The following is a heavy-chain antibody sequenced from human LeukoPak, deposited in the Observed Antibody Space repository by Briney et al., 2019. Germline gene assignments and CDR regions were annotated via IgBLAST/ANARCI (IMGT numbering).Heavy chain of an antibody. CDR3: ARGGSGWPYYYYGMDV. CDR1: GFTVSSNY. D-gene: IGHD6-19*01. J-gene: IGHJ6*02. V-gene: IGHV3-66*01. CDR2: IYSGGST. Sequence: GGSLRLSCAASGFTVSSNYMSWVRQAPGKGLEWVSVIYSGGSTYYADSVKGRFTISRDNSKNTLYLQMNSLRAEDTAVYYCARGGSGWPYYYYGMDVWGQGTTVTVSS.